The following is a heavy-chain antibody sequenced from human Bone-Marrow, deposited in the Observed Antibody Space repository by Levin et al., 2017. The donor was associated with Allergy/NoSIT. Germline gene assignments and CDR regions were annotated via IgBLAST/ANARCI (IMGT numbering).Heavy chain of an antibody. J-gene: IGHJ6*02. CDR3: AKDLRLRGIGYGMDV. V-gene: IGHV3-30*18. Sequence: LSLTCAASGLPFSSSGMHWVRQAPGKGLEWVTVISHDASNKYYADSVKGRFTISRDNSKNTLFLEMNSLRTEDTAVYYCAKDLRLRGIGYGMDVWGQGTTVTVSS. CDR2: ISHDASNK. CDR1: GLPFSSSG. D-gene: IGHD2-21*01.